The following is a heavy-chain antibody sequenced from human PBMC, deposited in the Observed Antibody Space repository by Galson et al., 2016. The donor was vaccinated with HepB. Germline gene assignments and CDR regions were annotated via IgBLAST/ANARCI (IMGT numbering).Heavy chain of an antibody. CDR3: AKASEVADFDY. CDR1: GFTVSTNY. V-gene: IGHV3-53*01. Sequence: SLRLSCAASGFTVSTNYMNWVRQAPGKGLEWVSVIYTGGGTYYADSVKGRFTISRDNSKNTLYLQMNSLRAEDTAVYYCAKASEVADFDYWGQGTLVTVSS. CDR2: IYTGGGT. J-gene: IGHJ4*02.